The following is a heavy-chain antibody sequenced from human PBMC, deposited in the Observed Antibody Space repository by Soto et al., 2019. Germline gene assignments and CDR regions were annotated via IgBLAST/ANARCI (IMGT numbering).Heavy chain of an antibody. Sequence: SVKVSCKASGVSFSSYAISWVRQAPGQGLEWMGGIIPIVGTGNYAQNFQGRVTITADESTSTAYMELSSLRSEDTAMYYCARDLRAAGRPGMDVWGQGTTVTVSS. J-gene: IGHJ6*02. CDR3: ARDLRAAGRPGMDV. D-gene: IGHD6-13*01. CDR1: GVSFSSYA. V-gene: IGHV1-69*13. CDR2: IIPIVGTG.